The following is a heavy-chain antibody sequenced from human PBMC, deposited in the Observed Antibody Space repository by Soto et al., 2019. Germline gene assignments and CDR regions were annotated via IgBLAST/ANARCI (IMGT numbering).Heavy chain of an antibody. CDR3: ARDFTLGAAAGTFSYYYYCMDV. CDR1: GYTFTSYG. CDR2: ISAYNGNT. D-gene: IGHD6-13*01. V-gene: IGHV1-18*01. J-gene: IGHJ6*01. Sequence: ASVKVSCKASGYTFTSYGISWVRQAPGQGLEWMGWISAYNGNTNYAQKLQGRVTMTTDTSTSTAYMELRSLRSDDTAVYYCARDFTLGAAAGTFSYYYYCMDVCGQGTTVTVSS.